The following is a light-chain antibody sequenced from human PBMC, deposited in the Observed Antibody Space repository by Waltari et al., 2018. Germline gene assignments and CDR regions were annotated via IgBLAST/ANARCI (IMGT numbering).Light chain of an antibody. Sequence: QSVLTRPPSVSGTPGQRVTISCSGSTSNIGAGHDVHWYQHLPGTAPKLLIYGNNNRPSGFPDRFSGSKSGTSASLAITGLQADDEADYFCQSFDNMLSGGVVFGGGTKLAVL. V-gene: IGLV1-40*01. J-gene: IGLJ2*01. CDR2: GNN. CDR1: TSNIGAGHD. CDR3: QSFDNMLSGGVV.